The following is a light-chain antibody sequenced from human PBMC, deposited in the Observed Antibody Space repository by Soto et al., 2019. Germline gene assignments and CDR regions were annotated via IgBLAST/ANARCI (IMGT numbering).Light chain of an antibody. CDR3: SSFTSSITYV. Sequence: QSVLTQPPSVSGAPGQRVTISCTGSSANIGAAYNVDWYQQLPGTAPKLLIYGNNNRPSGVPARFSGSKSGTSASLAIAGLQAEDEGDYYCSSFTSSITYVFGTGTKVTVL. CDR2: GNN. J-gene: IGLJ1*01. CDR1: SANIGAAYN. V-gene: IGLV1-40*01.